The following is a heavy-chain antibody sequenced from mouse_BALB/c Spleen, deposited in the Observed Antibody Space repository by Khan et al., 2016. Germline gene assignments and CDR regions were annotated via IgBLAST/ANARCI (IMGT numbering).Heavy chain of an antibody. CDR2: IRNKANGYTT. V-gene: IGHV7-3*02. CDR1: GFTFTDYY. J-gene: IGHJ2*01. Sequence: EVELVESGGGLVQPGGSLRLSCATSGFTFTDYYMSWVRQPPGKALEWLGFIRNKANGYTTEYSASVKGRFTISRDNSQSILYLQMNTLRAEDSATYYCARATGFDYWGQDTTLTVSS. D-gene: IGHD4-1*02. CDR3: ARATGFDY.